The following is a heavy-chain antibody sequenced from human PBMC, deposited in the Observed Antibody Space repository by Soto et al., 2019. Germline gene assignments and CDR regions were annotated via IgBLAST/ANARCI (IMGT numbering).Heavy chain of an antibody. CDR1: GGSISNYY. V-gene: IGHV4-59*01. CDR3: ARDHPHSYGVYYFDY. J-gene: IGHJ4*02. Sequence: QVQLQESGPGLVKPSETLSLTCTVSGGSISNYYWNWIRQSPGKGLEWIGYIYSSGSTHYNPSLQNRVTISIDTSKNQVSLNVNSVTAADTAVYYCARDHPHSYGVYYFDYWRQGTPVTVSS. D-gene: IGHD5-18*01. CDR2: IYSSGST.